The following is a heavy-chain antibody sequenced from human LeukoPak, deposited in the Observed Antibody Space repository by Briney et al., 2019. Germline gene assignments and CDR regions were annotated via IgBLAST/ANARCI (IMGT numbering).Heavy chain of an antibody. CDR2: ISSSSSYI. CDR1: GFTFSNSS. V-gene: IGHV3-21*01. J-gene: IGHJ2*01. CDR3: ARDENGWWFDL. Sequence: PGGSLRLSCAASGFTFSNSSMNWVRQAPGKGLEWVSSISSSSSYIYYADSVKGRFTISRDNAKNSLYLQMHSLRAEDTALYYCARDENGWWFDLWGRGTLVTVSS.